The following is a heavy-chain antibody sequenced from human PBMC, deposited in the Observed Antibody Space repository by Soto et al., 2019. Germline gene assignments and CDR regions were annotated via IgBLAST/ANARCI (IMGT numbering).Heavy chain of an antibody. CDR1: GFTFSSYG. CDR3: AASSSSDFDY. D-gene: IGHD6-6*01. V-gene: IGHV3-33*01. CDR2: IWYDGSTK. Sequence: QVQVVESGGGVGQPGRSLRLSCAASGFTFSSYGMHWVRQAPGKGLEWVAVIWYDGSTKYYADSVKGRITISRDNSKNTLYLQMNSLRAEDTSVYYCAASSSSDFDYWGQGTLVTVSS. J-gene: IGHJ4*02.